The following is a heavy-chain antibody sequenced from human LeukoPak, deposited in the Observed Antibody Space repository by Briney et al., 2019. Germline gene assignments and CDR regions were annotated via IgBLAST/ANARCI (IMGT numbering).Heavy chain of an antibody. CDR3: AKITSRYCSSTSCYGAFDI. J-gene: IGHJ3*02. Sequence: PGGSLRLSCAASGFTFDDYAMHWVRQAPGKGLEWVSGISWNSGSIGYADSVKGRVTISRDNAKNSLYLQMNSLRAEDTALYYCAKITSRYCSSTSCYGAFDIWGQGTMVTVSS. D-gene: IGHD2-2*01. CDR2: ISWNSGSI. CDR1: GFTFDDYA. V-gene: IGHV3-9*01.